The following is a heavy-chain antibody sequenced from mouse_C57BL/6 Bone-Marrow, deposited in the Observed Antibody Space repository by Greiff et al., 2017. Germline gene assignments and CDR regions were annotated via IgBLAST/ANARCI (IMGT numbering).Heavy chain of an antibody. J-gene: IGHJ2*01. CDR3: ARGDDYDGTGFDY. CDR2: IDPSDSYT. D-gene: IGHD2-4*01. V-gene: IGHV1-69*01. CDR1: GYTFTSYW. Sequence: QVQLQQPGAELVMPGASVKLSCKASGYTFTSYWMHWVKQRPGQGLEWIGEIDPSDSYTNYNQQFKGKSTLTVDKSSSTAYMQLSSLTSEDSAVYYWARGDDYDGTGFDYWGQGTTLTVSS.